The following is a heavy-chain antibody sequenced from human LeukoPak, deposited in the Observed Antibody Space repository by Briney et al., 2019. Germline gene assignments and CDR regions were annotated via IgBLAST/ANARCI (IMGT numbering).Heavy chain of an antibody. J-gene: IGHJ4*02. D-gene: IGHD4-17*01. CDR1: GFTFSSYA. V-gene: IGHV3-23*01. CDR2: ISGSGGST. Sequence: PGGSLRLSCEASGFTFSSYAMNWVRQAPGKGLEWVSAISGSGGSTYYADSVKGRFTISRDNSKNTLYLQMNSLRAEDTAVYYCAKDLVVSYGDYLGDWGQGTLVTVSS. CDR3: AKDLVVSYGDYLGD.